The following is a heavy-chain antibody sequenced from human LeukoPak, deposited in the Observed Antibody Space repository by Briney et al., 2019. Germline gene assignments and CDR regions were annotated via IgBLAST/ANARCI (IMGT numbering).Heavy chain of an antibody. J-gene: IGHJ3*02. D-gene: IGHD3-9*01. CDR2: ISSSSSYI. CDR1: GFTFSSYS. V-gene: IGHV3-21*01. Sequence: GRSLRLSCAASGFTFSSYSMNWVRQAPGKGLEWVSSISSSSSYIYYADSVKGRFTISRDNAKNSLYLQMNSLRAEDTAVYYCARVPVLRYFDWPGDAFDIWGQGTMVTVSS. CDR3: ARVPVLRYFDWPGDAFDI.